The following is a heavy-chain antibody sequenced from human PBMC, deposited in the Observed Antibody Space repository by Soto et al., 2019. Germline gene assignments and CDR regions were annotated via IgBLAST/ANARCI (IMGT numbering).Heavy chain of an antibody. J-gene: IGHJ4*02. D-gene: IGHD1-26*01. V-gene: IGHV2-5*02. CDR3: EQRRHLSGYFDY. CDR2: IYWDDDK. Sequence: SGPTLVNPTQTLTLTCTFSGFSPSTRGVGVGWIRQPPGKALEWLALIYWDDDKRYSPSLKSRLTITKDTSKNQVVLTMTNMDSLHTPTPYGEQRRHLSGYFDYWAQGTLVNVS. CDR1: GFSPSTRGVG.